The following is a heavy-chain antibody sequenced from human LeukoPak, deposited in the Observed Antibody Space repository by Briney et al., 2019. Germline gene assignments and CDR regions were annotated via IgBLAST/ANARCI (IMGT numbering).Heavy chain of an antibody. CDR1: GFTFSYYS. CDR3: ARVLWEYYFDY. J-gene: IGHJ4*02. D-gene: IGHD3-16*01. V-gene: IGHV3-30*03. Sequence: GGSLRLSCAASGFTFSYYSMDWVRQAPGKGLEWVAVISYDGSNKYYADSVKGRFTISRDNSKNTLYLQMNSLRAEDTAVYYCARVLWEYYFDYWGQGTLVTVSS. CDR2: ISYDGSNK.